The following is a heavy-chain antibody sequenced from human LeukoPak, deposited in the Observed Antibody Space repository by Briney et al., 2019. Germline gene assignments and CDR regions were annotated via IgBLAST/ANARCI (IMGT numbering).Heavy chain of an antibody. CDR3: AKDRGGILTGYYNGLADY. Sequence: GGSLRLSCAASGFTFSSYAMSWVRQAPGKGLEWVSAISGSGGSTYHADSVKGRFTISRDNSKNTLYLQMNSLRAEDTAVYYCAKDRGGILTGYYNGLADYWGQGTLVTVSS. CDR1: GFTFSSYA. CDR2: ISGSGGST. V-gene: IGHV3-23*01. D-gene: IGHD3-9*01. J-gene: IGHJ4*02.